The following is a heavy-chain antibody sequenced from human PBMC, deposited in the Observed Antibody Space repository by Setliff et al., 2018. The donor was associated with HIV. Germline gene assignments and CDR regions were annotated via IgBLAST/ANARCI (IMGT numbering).Heavy chain of an antibody. V-gene: IGHV4-39*01. CDR3: ARHGHYHFWSGSVNWFDP. CDR1: GGSISSSTYY. J-gene: IGHJ5*02. D-gene: IGHD3-3*01. CDR2: IYYSGDT. Sequence: PSETLSLTCTVSGGSISSSTYYWCWIRQPPGKGLEWIGSIYYSGDTYYSPSLKSRVTISVDTSQNQFSLRVKSVTAADTAVYYCARHGHYHFWSGSVNWFDPWGQGTLVTVSS.